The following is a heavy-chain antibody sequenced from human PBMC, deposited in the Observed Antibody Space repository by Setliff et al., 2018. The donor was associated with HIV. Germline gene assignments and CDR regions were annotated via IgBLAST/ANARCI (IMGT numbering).Heavy chain of an antibody. CDR2: IYPGNSDT. J-gene: IGHJ6*02. CDR3: AKHLSPGSGWYSKARGMDV. V-gene: IGHV5-51*01. Sequence: GESLKISCKDSGYTFSNYCIAWVRQMPGKGLEWMGIIYPGNSDTTYSPSFQGQVTISADKSISTAYLQWSSLKASDTAMYYCAKHLSPGSGWYSKARGMDVWGRGTTVTVSS. CDR1: GYTFSNYC. D-gene: IGHD6-19*01.